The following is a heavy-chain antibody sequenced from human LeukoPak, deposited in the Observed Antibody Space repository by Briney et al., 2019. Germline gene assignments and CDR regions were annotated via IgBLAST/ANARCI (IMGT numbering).Heavy chain of an antibody. V-gene: IGHV3-53*01. CDR3: AREPSHDSYYDF. CDR2: IRICGTR. D-gene: IGHD3-16*01. Sequence: GSLRLSCVASWFTVSHNFMDWVRQAPGKGLEWVSTIRICGTRDYADSVKGRFIISRDNSKNTLYLQMNNLRVEDTAVYYCAREPSHDSYYDFWGHGTLVTVSS. J-gene: IGHJ4*01. CDR1: WFTVSHNF.